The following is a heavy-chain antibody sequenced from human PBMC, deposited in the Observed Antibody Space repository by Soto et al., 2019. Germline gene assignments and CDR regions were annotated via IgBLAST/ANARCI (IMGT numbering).Heavy chain of an antibody. V-gene: IGHV4-38-2*01. CDR3: ARTFDYYGMDV. CDR1: GYSIASGYY. J-gene: IGHJ6*02. Sequence: SETLSLTCAVSGYSIASGYYWAWVRQSPVKGLECIGSIYHAGSVYYNPSLNSRVAVSLDTSKNHFSLKLTSVTAADTAVYYCARTFDYYGMDVWGQGTTVTVSS. CDR2: IYHAGSV.